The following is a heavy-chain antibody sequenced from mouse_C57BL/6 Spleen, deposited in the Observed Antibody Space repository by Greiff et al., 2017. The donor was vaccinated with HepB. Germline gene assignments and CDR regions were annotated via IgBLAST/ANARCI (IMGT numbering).Heavy chain of an antibody. V-gene: IGHV7-1*01. CDR3: ARDADGYYGYFDV. CDR1: GFTFSDFY. D-gene: IGHD2-3*01. J-gene: IGHJ1*03. Sequence: EVKLVESRGGLVQSGRSLRLSCATSGFTFSDFYMEWVRQAPGKGLEWIAASRNKANDYTTEYSASVKGRFIVSRDTSQSILYLQMNALRAEDTAIYYCARDADGYYGYFDVWGTGTTVTVSS. CDR2: SRNKANDYTT.